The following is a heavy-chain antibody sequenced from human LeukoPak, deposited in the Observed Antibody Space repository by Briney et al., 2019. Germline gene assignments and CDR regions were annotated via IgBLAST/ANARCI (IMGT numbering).Heavy chain of an antibody. D-gene: IGHD3-22*01. V-gene: IGHV3-53*01. CDR2: IYSGGST. CDR3: AIRDYYDGSGYYDY. J-gene: IGHJ4*02. CDR1: GFTVSSNY. Sequence: GGSLRLSCAASGFTVSSNYMSWVRQAPGKGLEWVSVIYSGGSTYYTDSVKGRFTISRDNSKNTLYLQMNSLRAEDTAVYYCAIRDYYDGSGYYDYWGQGTLVTASS.